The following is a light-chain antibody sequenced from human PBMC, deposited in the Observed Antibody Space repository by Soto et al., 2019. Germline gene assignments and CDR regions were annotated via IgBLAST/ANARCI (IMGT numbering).Light chain of an antibody. CDR2: NAA. CDR3: QKRGNWPH. CDR1: QSFSRW. V-gene: IGKV1-5*01. J-gene: IGKJ5*01. Sequence: DIQMTQSPSTLSASVGDRVTITCRASQSFSRWLAWYQQKPGKAPKLLIYNAAILEGGVPSRFSGSGSGSEFTLTINSLQPEDFAIYYCQKRGNWPHFGQGTRLEIK.